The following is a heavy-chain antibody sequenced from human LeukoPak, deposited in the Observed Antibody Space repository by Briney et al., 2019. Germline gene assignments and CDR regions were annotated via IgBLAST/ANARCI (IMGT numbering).Heavy chain of an antibody. J-gene: IGHJ5*02. V-gene: IGHV4-59*08. CDR2: IYYSGST. CDR3: ARLSYGGNSWWFDP. Sequence: SGTLSLTCTVSGGSISSYYWSWIRQPPGKGLEWIGYIYYSGSTNYNPSLKSRVTISVDTSKNQFSLKLSSVTAADTAVYYCARLSYGGNSWWFDPWGQGTLVTVSS. CDR1: GGSISSYY. D-gene: IGHD4-23*01.